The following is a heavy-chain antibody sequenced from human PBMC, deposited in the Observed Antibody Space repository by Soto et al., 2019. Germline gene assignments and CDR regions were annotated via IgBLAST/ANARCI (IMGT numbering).Heavy chain of an antibody. CDR2: ISGSGGIT. D-gene: IGHD3-16*01. CDR3: AKDQPETIWRAYFDY. Sequence: EVQLLESGGDLVQPGGSLRLSCAASGFTFSNYALTWVRQAPGKGLEWVSGISGSGGITFYADSVKGRFTISRDNSKNTLYLQMNSLRVEDTAIYYCAKDQPETIWRAYFDYWGQGILVTVSS. CDR1: GFTFSNYA. J-gene: IGHJ4*02. V-gene: IGHV3-23*01.